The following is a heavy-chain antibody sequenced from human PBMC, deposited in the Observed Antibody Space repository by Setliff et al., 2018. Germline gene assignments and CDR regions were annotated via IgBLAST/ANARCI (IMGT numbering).Heavy chain of an antibody. D-gene: IGHD3-22*01. V-gene: IGHV1-69*06. CDR3: ASRKYYYDSSGYYYGDAFDI. CDR1: GGTFSSYA. J-gene: IGHJ3*02. Sequence: GASVKVSCKASGGTFSSYAISWVRQAPGQGLEWMGGIIPIFGTANYAQKFQGRVTITADKSTSTVYMELSSLRSEDTAVYYCASRKYYYDSSGYYYGDAFDIWGQGTMVTVSS. CDR2: IIPIFGTA.